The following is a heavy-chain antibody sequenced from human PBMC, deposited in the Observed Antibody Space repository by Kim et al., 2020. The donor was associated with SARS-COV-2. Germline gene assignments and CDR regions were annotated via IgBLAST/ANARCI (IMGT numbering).Heavy chain of an antibody. D-gene: IGHD3-10*01. CDR3: AAVSVHPPLVFAH. J-gene: IGHJ1*01. V-gene: IGHV1-58*01. CDR1: GFPFTRSA. CDR2: IVVGSGQT. Sequence: SVKVSCKASGFPFTRSAVQWVRQARGQRLEWIGWIVVGSGQTNYAQKFQERVTITRDMSTSTVYMEMRSLRSEDTAVFYCAAVSVHPPLVFAHWGQGAL.